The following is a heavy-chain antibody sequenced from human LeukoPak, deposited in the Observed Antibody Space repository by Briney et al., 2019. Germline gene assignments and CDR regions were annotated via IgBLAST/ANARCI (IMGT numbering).Heavy chain of an antibody. J-gene: IGHJ4*02. CDR1: GFTVNSNY. CDR3: ARGGGYYAIDY. CDR2: VYSDDTT. D-gene: IGHD1-26*01. V-gene: IGHV3-53*01. Sequence: GGSLRPSCAASGFTVNSNYMNWVRQAPGKGLEWVSVVYSDDTTYYADSVKGRFTISRDSSKNTLYLQMNSLRAEDTAVYYCARGGGYYAIDYWGQGTLVTVSS.